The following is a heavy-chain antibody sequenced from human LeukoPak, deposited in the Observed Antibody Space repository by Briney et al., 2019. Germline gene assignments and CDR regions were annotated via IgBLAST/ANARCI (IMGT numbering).Heavy chain of an antibody. Sequence: TGGSLRLSCAASGFAFSSLAMGWVRQAPGKGLEGVSVISDSGSITYYADSVKGRFTLSRDNSKNTLFLQMNSLGAEDTAVYSCAKDARRTNGWYFFDYWGQGTLVTVSS. CDR2: ISDSGSIT. V-gene: IGHV3-23*01. D-gene: IGHD6-19*01. J-gene: IGHJ4*02. CDR3: AKDARRTNGWYFFDY. CDR1: GFAFSSLA.